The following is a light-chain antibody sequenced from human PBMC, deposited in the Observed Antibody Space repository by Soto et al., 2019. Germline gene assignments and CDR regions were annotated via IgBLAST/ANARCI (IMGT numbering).Light chain of an antibody. CDR2: DAS. CDR3: LRYNAFSQT. CDR1: QSMNDW. V-gene: IGKV1-5*01. J-gene: IGKJ1*01. Sequence: DIQMTQSPSTLSASVGDRVTITCRASQSMNDWLAWFQQKPGKAPKVLIYDASSLQSGVPSRFSGSGSGTEFTLTIDGPQPDDVATYYCLRYNAFSQTFGQGTKVEL.